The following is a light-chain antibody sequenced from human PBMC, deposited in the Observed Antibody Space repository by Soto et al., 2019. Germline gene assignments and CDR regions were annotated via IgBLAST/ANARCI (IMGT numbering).Light chain of an antibody. Sequence: DIEMTQSPSTLSASVGDRVTITCRASQNINTLLAWYQQKQGRAPKLLIYDASRLEDGVPSRFSGSGYGTEFTLTISGLQPDDFATYYCQQFYTYYTFGQGTNVHIK. CDR3: QQFYTYYT. J-gene: IGKJ2*01. CDR2: DAS. CDR1: QNINTL. V-gene: IGKV1-5*01.